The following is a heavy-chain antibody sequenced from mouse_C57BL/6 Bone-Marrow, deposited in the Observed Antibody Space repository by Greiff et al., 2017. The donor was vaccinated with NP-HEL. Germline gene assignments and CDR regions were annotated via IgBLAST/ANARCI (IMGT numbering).Heavy chain of an antibody. CDR2: IYPRDGST. V-gene: IGHV1-85*01. CDR3: ARRYYGSSLYYAMDY. CDR1: GYTFTSYD. J-gene: IGHJ4*01. Sequence: VKLVESGPELVKPGASVKLSCKASGYTFTSYDINWVKQRPGQGLEWIGWIYPRDGSTKYNEKFKGKATLTVDTSSSTAYMELHSLTSEDSAVYFCARRYYGSSLYYAMDYWGQGTSVTVSS. D-gene: IGHD1-1*01.